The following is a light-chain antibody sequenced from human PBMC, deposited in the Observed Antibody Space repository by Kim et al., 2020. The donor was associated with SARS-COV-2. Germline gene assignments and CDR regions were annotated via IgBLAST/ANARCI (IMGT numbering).Light chain of an antibody. Sequence: QAVVTQEPSLTVSPRGTVTLTCASSTGAVTSGYYPNWLQQKPGQAPRTLIYNARNKHSWTPARFSGSLLGGKAALTLSGVQPEDEAEYYCLLYSGGVVVFGGGTQLTVL. CDR3: LLYSGGVVV. CDR1: TGAVTSGYY. V-gene: IGLV7-43*01. J-gene: IGLJ2*01. CDR2: NAR.